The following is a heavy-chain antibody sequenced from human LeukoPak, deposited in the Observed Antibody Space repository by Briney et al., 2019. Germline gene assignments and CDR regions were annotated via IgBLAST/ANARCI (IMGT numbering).Heavy chain of an antibody. D-gene: IGHD2-15*01. CDR2: IRFDGSDE. J-gene: IGHJ4*02. CDR1: EFTFNSYG. CDR3: AKDRRGSCNAASCYCSDY. Sequence: PGGSLRLSCTASEFTFNSYGMHWVRQAPGKGLERVAFIRFDGSDEHYADSVKGRFTISRDNSKNTLYLQMNSLRAEDTAVYYCAKDRRGSCNAASCYCSDYWGRGALVTVSS. V-gene: IGHV3-30*02.